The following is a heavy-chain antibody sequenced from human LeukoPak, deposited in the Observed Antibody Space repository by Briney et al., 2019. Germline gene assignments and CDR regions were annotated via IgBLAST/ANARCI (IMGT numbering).Heavy chain of an antibody. CDR1: GGSISSSSYY. CDR2: MYYSGST. Sequence: PSETLSLTCTVSGGSISSSSYYWGWIRQPPGKGLEWIGSMYYSGSTYYNPSLKGRVTISVDTSKNQFSLKLSSVTAADTAVYYCARTYYYDSSGYYYLPDAFDIWGQGTMVTVSS. V-gene: IGHV4-39*07. CDR3: ARTYYYDSSGYYYLPDAFDI. D-gene: IGHD3-22*01. J-gene: IGHJ3*02.